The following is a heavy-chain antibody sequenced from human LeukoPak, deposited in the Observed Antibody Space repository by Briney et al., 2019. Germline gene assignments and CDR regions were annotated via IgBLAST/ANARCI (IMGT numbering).Heavy chain of an antibody. J-gene: IGHJ3*02. D-gene: IGHD2-2*02. CDR1: GYSISSGYY. CDR3: VGYCSSTSCYRSDAFDI. CDR2: IYHSETT. V-gene: IGHV4-38-2*01. Sequence: SETLSLTCAVSGYSISSGYYWGWIRQPPGKGLEWIGTIYHSETTYYNPSLKSRVTISVDTSKNQFSLKLSSVTAADTAVYYCVGYCSSTSCYRSDAFDIWGQGTMVTVSS.